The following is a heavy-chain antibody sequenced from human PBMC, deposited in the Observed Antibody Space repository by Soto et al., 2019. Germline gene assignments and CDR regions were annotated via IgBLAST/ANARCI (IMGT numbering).Heavy chain of an antibody. CDR2: ISNDGSNE. J-gene: IGHJ6*02. D-gene: IGHD1-26*01. CDR1: VFSFSRYA. V-gene: IGHV3-30*18. Sequence: VGSLRLSCAASVFSFSRYAMHCVRHSPGKWLEWVALISNDGSNEYYADSVKGRFIISRDNSKNTLYLQMNSLRGEDTAVYYCAKDRWESLPSYYGMHVWGQGTTVTVSS. CDR3: AKDRWESLPSYYGMHV.